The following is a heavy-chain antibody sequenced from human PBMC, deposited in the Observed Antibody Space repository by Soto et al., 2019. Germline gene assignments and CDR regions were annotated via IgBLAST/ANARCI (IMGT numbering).Heavy chain of an antibody. D-gene: IGHD3-10*01. CDR1: GGSISSYY. CDR3: ARGSSQITMVRPGYGMDV. CDR2: IYYSGST. J-gene: IGHJ6*02. Sequence: SETLSLTCTVSGGSISSYYWSWIRQPPGKGLEWIGYIYYSGSTNYNPSLKSRVTISVDTSKNQFSLKLSSVTAADTAVYYCARGSSQITMVRPGYGMDVWGQGTTVTVSS. V-gene: IGHV4-59*01.